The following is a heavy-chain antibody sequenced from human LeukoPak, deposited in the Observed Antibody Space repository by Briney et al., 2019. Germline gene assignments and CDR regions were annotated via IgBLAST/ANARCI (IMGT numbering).Heavy chain of an antibody. Sequence: PGGSLRLSCTASGFTFSNAWMSWVRQAPGKGLEWVGRIKSKTDGGTTDYAAPVKGRFTISRDDSKSTLYLQMNSLRAEDTAVYYCAKERRSSSWYFDHWGQGTLVTVSS. CDR1: GFTFSNAW. CDR2: IKSKTDGGTT. J-gene: IGHJ4*02. D-gene: IGHD6-13*01. CDR3: AKERRSSSWYFDH. V-gene: IGHV3-15*01.